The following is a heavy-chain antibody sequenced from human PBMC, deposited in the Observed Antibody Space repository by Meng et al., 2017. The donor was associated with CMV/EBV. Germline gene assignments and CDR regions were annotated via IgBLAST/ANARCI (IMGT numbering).Heavy chain of an antibody. CDR1: GFTFSDYD. J-gene: IGHJ4*02. CDR3: VRSSGWSLFDY. Sequence: QVQLVQSGAELKKPGASVKVSCTTSGFTFSDYDIHWVRQDPGQGLEWMGWVNSNNDATNYARKFQGRVSMTRDTSISTAHMELSRLMSDDTAVYYCVRSSGWSLFDYWGQGTLVTVSS. V-gene: IGHV1-2*02. D-gene: IGHD6-19*01. CDR2: VNSNNDAT.